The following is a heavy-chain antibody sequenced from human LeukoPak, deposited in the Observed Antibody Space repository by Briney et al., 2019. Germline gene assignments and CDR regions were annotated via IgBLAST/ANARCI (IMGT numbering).Heavy chain of an antibody. J-gene: IGHJ4*02. Sequence: GGSLRLSCAASGFTFDDYAMHWVRQAPGKGLEWVSGISWNSGSIGYADSVKGRFTISRDNAKNSLYLQMNSLRAEDMALYYCAKGGTSSWSVAYFDYWGQGTLVTVSS. CDR1: GFTFDDYA. CDR3: AKGGTSSWSVAYFDY. D-gene: IGHD6-13*01. CDR2: ISWNSGSI. V-gene: IGHV3-9*03.